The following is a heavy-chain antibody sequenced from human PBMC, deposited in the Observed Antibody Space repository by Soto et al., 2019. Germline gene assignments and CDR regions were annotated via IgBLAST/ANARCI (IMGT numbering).Heavy chain of an antibody. J-gene: IGHJ5*02. V-gene: IGHV4-30-4*01. CDR2: IYYSGIT. D-gene: IGHD3-16*01. CDR1: GASISSGDYY. Sequence: QVRLQESGPGLVKPSQTLSLKCTVSGASISSGDYYWSWVRQPPGKGLEWIGYIYYSGITYFNPSLKSRVAISMETSKNQFFLTLSSVTAADTAVYFWAEVVTFLGPVSRFWLDPWGQGTLVTVSS. CDR3: AEVVTFLGPVSRFWLDP.